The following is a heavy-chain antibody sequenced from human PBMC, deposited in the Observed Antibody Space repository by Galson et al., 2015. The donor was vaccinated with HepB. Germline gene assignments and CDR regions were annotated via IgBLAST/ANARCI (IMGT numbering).Heavy chain of an antibody. D-gene: IGHD3-16*01. CDR2: ITSRGSAV. CDR3: ARDQGWGLEASTSLNWFDP. J-gene: IGHJ5*02. CDR1: GFTFSDYY. Sequence: SLRLSCAASGFTFSDYYMSWFRQAPGKGLEWISYITSRGSAVYYADSVKGRFTISRDNAKNSLYLQMNSLRAEDTAVYYCARDQGWGLEASTSLNWFDPWGQGTLVTVSS. V-gene: IGHV3-11*01.